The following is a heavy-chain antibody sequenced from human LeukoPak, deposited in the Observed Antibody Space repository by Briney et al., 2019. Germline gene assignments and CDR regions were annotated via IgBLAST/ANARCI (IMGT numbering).Heavy chain of an antibody. V-gene: IGHV4-39*07. J-gene: IGHJ4*02. D-gene: IGHD6-13*01. Sequence: SETLSLTCTVSGGSISSSSYYWGWIRQPPGKGLEWIGSIYYSGSTYYNPSLKSRVTISVDTSKNQFSLKLSSVTAADTAVYYCARAGYSSSSHFDYWGQGTLVTVSS. CDR1: GGSISSSSYY. CDR3: ARAGYSSSSHFDY. CDR2: IYYSGST.